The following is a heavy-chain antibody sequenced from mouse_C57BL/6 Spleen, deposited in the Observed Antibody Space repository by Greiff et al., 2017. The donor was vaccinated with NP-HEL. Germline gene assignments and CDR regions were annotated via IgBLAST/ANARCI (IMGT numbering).Heavy chain of an antibody. CDR1: GFTFSSYG. Sequence: EVQLVESGGDLVKPGGSLKLSCAASGFTFSSYGMSWVRQTPDKRLEWVATISSGGSYTYYPDSVKGRFTISRDNAKNTLYLQMSSLKSEDTAMYYCARHRVYFDYWGQGTTLTVSS. CDR2: ISSGGSYT. V-gene: IGHV5-6*01. J-gene: IGHJ2*01. CDR3: ARHRVYFDY.